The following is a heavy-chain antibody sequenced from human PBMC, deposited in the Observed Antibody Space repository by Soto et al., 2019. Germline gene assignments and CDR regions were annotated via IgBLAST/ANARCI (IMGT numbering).Heavy chain of an antibody. Sequence: GGSLRLSCAASGFTFSSYAMSWVRQAPGKGLEWVSAISGSGGSTYYADSVKGRFTISRDNSKNTLYLQMNSLRAEDTAVYYCAKGTYCSSTSCYHYYMDVWGKGTTVTVSS. CDR1: GFTFSSYA. J-gene: IGHJ6*03. CDR2: ISGSGGST. CDR3: AKGTYCSSTSCYHYYMDV. D-gene: IGHD2-2*01. V-gene: IGHV3-23*01.